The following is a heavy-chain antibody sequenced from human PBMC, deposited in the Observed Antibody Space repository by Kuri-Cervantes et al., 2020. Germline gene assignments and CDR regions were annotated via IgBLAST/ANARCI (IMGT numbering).Heavy chain of an antibody. V-gene: IGHV4-39*01. CDR1: TFSSYW. CDR3: ARLLHFYGSGNYANDAFDI. J-gene: IGHJ3*02. Sequence: TFSSYWMSWVRQAPGKGLEWIGSISYSGSTYYNPSLKSRVTILRDTSKNQFSLRLSSVTAADTAVYYCARLLHFYGSGNYANDAFDIWGQGTMVTVSS. D-gene: IGHD3-10*01. CDR2: ISYSGST.